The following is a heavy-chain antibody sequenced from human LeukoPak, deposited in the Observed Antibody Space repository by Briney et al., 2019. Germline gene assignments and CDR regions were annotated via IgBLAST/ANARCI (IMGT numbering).Heavy chain of an antibody. V-gene: IGHV4-34*01. Sequence: SETLSLTCAAYGGSFSGYYWSWIRQPPGKGLEWIGEINHSGSTNYNPSLKSRVTISVDTSKNQFSLKLSSVTAADTAVYYCARAPPKYYYDTSTRDAFDIWGQGTMVTVSS. CDR1: GGSFSGYY. CDR2: INHSGST. J-gene: IGHJ3*02. CDR3: ARAPPKYYYDTSTRDAFDI. D-gene: IGHD3-22*01.